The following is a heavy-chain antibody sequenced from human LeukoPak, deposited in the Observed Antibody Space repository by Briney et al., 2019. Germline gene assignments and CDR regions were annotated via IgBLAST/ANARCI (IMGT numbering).Heavy chain of an antibody. CDR1: GYTFTDYY. V-gene: IGHV1-2*02. Sequence: ASVKVSCKASGYTFTDYYMHWVRQAPGQGFEWMGWINPNDGDTNYAQKFQGRVTMTRDTSISIAHMEVSRLRSDDTAVYYCARANFLYCSSTTCLFDYWGQGTLVTVSS. J-gene: IGHJ4*02. CDR3: ARANFLYCSSTTCLFDY. CDR2: INPNDGDT. D-gene: IGHD2-2*01.